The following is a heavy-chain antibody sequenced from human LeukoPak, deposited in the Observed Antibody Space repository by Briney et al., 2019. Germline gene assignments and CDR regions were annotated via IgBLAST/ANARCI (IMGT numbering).Heavy chain of an antibody. D-gene: IGHD3-3*01. J-gene: IGHJ4*02. CDR3: AKAGPLFWGVVIPIAFDY. V-gene: IGHV3-23*01. CDR1: GFTFSSYA. CDR2: ISGSGGST. Sequence: GGSLRLSCAASGFTFSSYAMSWVRQAPGKGLEWVLAISGSGGSTYYADSVKGRFTISRDNSKNTLYLQMNSLRAEDTAVYYCAKAGPLFWGVVIPIAFDYWGQGTLVTVSS.